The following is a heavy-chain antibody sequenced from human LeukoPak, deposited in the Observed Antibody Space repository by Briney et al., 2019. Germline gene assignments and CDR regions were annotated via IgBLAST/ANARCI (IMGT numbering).Heavy chain of an antibody. CDR2: MSPSGSS. J-gene: IGHJ6*03. Sequence: SETLSLTCAVYGGSFSDYYWTWIRQTPGKGLEWIGEMSPSGSSNYNPSLKSRITISVDTSKNQFSLKLRSVTAADTAVYYCARGRQDVNMILVVMAGVSYYLDVWSKGTTVTVS. V-gene: IGHV4-34*01. D-gene: IGHD3-22*01. CDR1: GGSFSDYY. CDR3: ARGRQDVNMILVVMAGVSYYLDV.